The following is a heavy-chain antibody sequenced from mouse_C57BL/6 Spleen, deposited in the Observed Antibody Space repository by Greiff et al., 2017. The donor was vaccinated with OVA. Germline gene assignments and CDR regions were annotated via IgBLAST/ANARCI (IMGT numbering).Heavy chain of an antibody. V-gene: IGHV10-1*01. J-gene: IGHJ2*01. Sequence: EVKVVESGGGLVQPKGSLKLSCAASGFSFNTYAMNWVRQAPGKGLEWVARIRSKSNNYATYYADSVKDRFTISRDDSESMLYLQMNNLKTEDTAMDYCVRDGGEYYFDYWGQGTTLTVSS. CDR2: IRSKSNNYAT. CDR3: VRDGGEYYFDY. D-gene: IGHD1-2*01. CDR1: GFSFNTYA.